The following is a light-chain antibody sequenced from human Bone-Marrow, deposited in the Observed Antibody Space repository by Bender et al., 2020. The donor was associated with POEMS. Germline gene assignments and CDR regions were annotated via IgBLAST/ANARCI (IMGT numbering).Light chain of an antibody. CDR2: NDD. CDR3: CSYAGSSTYV. Sequence: QSVLTQPPSASGTPGQRVTISCSGSSSNIGSNTVNWYRQLPVTAPKLLIYNDDQRPSGVPDRFSGSKSGTSASLAISGLQSEDEADYYCCSYAGSSTYVFGTGTKVTVL. V-gene: IGLV1-44*01. J-gene: IGLJ1*01. CDR1: SSNIGSNT.